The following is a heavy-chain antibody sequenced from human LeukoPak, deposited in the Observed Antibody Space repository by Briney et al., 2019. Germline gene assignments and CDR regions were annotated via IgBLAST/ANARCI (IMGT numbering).Heavy chain of an antibody. J-gene: IGHJ4*02. CDR2: ISYDGSNK. V-gene: IGHV3-30*18. CDR3: AKSIAVAGTGYFDY. Sequence: GGSLRLSCAASGFTFSSYAMHWVRQAPGKGLEWVAVISYDGSNKYYADSVKGRFTISRDNSKNTLYLQMNSLRAEDTAVYYCAKSIAVAGTGYFDYWGQGTLVTVSS. CDR1: GFTFSSYA. D-gene: IGHD6-19*01.